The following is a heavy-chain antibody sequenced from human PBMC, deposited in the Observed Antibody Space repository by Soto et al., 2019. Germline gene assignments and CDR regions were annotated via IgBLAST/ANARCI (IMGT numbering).Heavy chain of an antibody. V-gene: IGHV1-18*01. Sequence: QVQLVQSGAEVKKPGASVKVSCKASGYTFTSYGISWVRQAPGQGLEWMGRISAYNGNTNYAQKLQGRVTMTTDTAKSTASMELRSLRSDDTAVYYCARVLRDLGKWFDPWGQGTLVSVTS. CDR1: GYTFTSYG. J-gene: IGHJ5*02. CDR2: ISAYNGNT. CDR3: ARVLRDLGKWFDP.